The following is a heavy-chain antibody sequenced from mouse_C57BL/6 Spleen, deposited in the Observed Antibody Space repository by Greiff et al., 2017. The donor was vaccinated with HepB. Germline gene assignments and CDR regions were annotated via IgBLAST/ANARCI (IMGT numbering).Heavy chain of an antibody. J-gene: IGHJ4*01. Sequence: EVKLMESEGGLVQPGSSMKLSCTASGFTFSDYYMAWVRQVPEKGLEWVANINYDGSSTYYLDSLKSRFIISRDNAKNILYLQMSSLKSEDTATYYCAREEGTGTLYYAMDYWGQGTSVTVSS. V-gene: IGHV5-16*01. D-gene: IGHD4-1*01. CDR2: INYDGSST. CDR1: GFTFSDYY. CDR3: AREEGTGTLYYAMDY.